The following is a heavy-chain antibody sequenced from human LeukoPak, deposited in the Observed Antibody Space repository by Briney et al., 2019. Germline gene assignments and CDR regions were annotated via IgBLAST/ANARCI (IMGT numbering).Heavy chain of an antibody. CDR1: GYTFTSYY. J-gene: IGHJ4*02. V-gene: IGHV1-46*01. Sequence: GASVKVSCKASGYTFTSYYMHWARQAPGQGLEWMGITNPNGGSTSYAQNFRDRVTMTRDMSTSTVYMELSSLRSEDTAVYYCTRNYDSSGYDYWGQGTLVTVSS. D-gene: IGHD3-22*01. CDR2: TNPNGGST. CDR3: TRNYDSSGYDY.